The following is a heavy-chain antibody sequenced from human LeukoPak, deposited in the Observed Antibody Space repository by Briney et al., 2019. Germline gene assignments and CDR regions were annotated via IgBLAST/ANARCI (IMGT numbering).Heavy chain of an antibody. J-gene: IGHJ4*02. V-gene: IGHV3-23*01. CDR3: AKGLAVAGQFDY. Sequence: PGGSLRLSCAASGFTFSSYAMSWARQAPGKGLEWVSALSGSGGSTYYADSVKGRFTISRDNDKNSLYLQMNSLRAEDTAVYYCAKGLAVAGQFDYWGQGTLVTVSS. CDR1: GFTFSSYA. D-gene: IGHD6-19*01. CDR2: LSGSGGST.